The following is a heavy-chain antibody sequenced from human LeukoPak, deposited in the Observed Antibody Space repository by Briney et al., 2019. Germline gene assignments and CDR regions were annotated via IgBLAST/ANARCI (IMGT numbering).Heavy chain of an antibody. CDR3: ARDRRGYSYGSDY. CDR1: GGTFSSYA. CDR2: IIPIFGIA. D-gene: IGHD5-18*01. J-gene: IGHJ4*02. V-gene: IGHV1-69*04. Sequence: SVQVSCPASGGTFSSYAISWVRQAPGQGLEWMGRIIPIFGIANYAQKFQGRVTITADKSTSTAYMELSSLRSEDTAVYYCARDRRGYSYGSDYWGQGTLVTVSS.